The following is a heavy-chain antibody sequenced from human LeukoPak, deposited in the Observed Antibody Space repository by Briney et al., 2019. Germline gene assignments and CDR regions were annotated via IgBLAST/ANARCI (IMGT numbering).Heavy chain of an antibody. CDR3: ARDHRPYCYDSSGYYGVDY. Sequence: SVKVPCKASGGTFSSYAISWVRQAPGQGLEWMGGIIPIFGTANYAQKFQGRVTITADESTSTAYMELSSLRSEDTAVYYCARDHRPYCYDSSGYYGVDYWGQGTLVTVSS. J-gene: IGHJ4*02. V-gene: IGHV1-69*13. CDR2: IIPIFGTA. D-gene: IGHD3-22*01. CDR1: GGTFSSYA.